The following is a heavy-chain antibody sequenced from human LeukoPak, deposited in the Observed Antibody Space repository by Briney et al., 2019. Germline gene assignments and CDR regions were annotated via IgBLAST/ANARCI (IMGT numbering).Heavy chain of an antibody. CDR3: ARDQVSFGFDY. CDR1: GGTFSSYA. J-gene: IGHJ4*02. V-gene: IGHV1-69*13. D-gene: IGHD2-15*01. Sequence: GASVKVSCKASGGTFSSYAISWVRQAPGQGLEWMGGIIPIFGTANYAQKFQGRVTITADESTSTAYMELSSLRSEDTAAYYCARDQVSFGFDYWGQGTLVTVSS. CDR2: IIPIFGTA.